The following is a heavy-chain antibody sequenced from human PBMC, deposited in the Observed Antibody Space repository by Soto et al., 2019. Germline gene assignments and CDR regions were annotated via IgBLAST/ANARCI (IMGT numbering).Heavy chain of an antibody. CDR3: ARPQGGRYYDSRALDAFDI. Sequence: ASVKVSCKASGYTFTSYGISWVRQAPGQGLEWMGWISAYNGNTNYAQKLQGRVTMTTDTSTNTAYMELRSLRSDDTAVYYCARPQGGRYYDSRALDAFDIWGQGTMVTVSS. J-gene: IGHJ3*02. CDR2: ISAYNGNT. V-gene: IGHV1-18*04. D-gene: IGHD3-22*01. CDR1: GYTFTSYG.